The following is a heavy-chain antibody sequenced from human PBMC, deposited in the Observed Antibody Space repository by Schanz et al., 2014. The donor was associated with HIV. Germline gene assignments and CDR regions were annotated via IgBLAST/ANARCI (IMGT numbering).Heavy chain of an antibody. D-gene: IGHD3-3*01. V-gene: IGHV4-34*11. CDR2: IYYSGST. Sequence: QVQLQQWGAGLLKPSETLSLTCAVYGGSLSGHYWSWIRQPPGKGLEWIGYIYYSGSTNYNPSLKSRVTISVDTSKKQFALKLSSVTAAETAVYYCARGQSFDVWSGYRVGDFDYWGQGTLVTVSS. CDR1: GGSLSGHY. CDR3: ARGQSFDVWSGYRVGDFDY. J-gene: IGHJ4*02.